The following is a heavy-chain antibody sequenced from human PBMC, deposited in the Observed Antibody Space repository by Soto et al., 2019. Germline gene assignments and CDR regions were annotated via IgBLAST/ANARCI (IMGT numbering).Heavy chain of an antibody. V-gene: IGHV5-10-1*01. D-gene: IGHD5-18*01. Sequence: PGESLKISCEGSGYTFTSYYITWARQLPGKGLEWMGRIDPSDSYTTYNPSFQGHVTISADKSIRTAYLQWSSLEASDSAMYYCARGDTAIVRKGVDAWGQGTQVTVSS. CDR3: ARGDTAIVRKGVDA. CDR1: GYTFTSYY. J-gene: IGHJ6*02. CDR2: IDPSDSYT.